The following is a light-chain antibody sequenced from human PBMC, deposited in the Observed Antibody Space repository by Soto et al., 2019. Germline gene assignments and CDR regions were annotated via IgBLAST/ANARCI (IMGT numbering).Light chain of an antibody. J-gene: IGLJ1*01. CDR1: SSDVGGYNY. Sequence: QSALTQPASVSGSPGQSITISCTGTSSDVGGYNYVSWYQQHPGKAPKLMIYEVSNRPSGVSNRFSGSKSGNTASLTICGLQTEDEAEYYCSSYTSSTTLDVFGTGTKLTVL. CDR2: EVS. V-gene: IGLV2-14*01. CDR3: SSYTSSTTLDV.